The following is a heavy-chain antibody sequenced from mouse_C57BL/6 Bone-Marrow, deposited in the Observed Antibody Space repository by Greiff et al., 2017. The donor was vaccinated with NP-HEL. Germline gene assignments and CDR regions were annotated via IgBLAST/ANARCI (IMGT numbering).Heavy chain of an antibody. J-gene: IGHJ2*01. CDR3: ARSIYYGNRYYFDY. V-gene: IGHV1-82*01. Sequence: VQRVESGPELVKPGASVKISCKASGYAFSSSWMNWVKQRPGKGLEWIGRIYPGDGDTNYNGKFKGKATLTADKSSSTAYMQLSSLTSEDSAVYFCARSIYYGNRYYFDYWGQGTTLTVSS. D-gene: IGHD2-1*01. CDR1: GYAFSSSW. CDR2: IYPGDGDT.